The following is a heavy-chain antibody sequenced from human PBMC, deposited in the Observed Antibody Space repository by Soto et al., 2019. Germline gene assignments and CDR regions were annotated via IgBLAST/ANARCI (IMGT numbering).Heavy chain of an antibody. J-gene: IGHJ6*02. CDR1: GYTFTSYC. CDR3: ARGPIYYDFWSGYPPESYYGMYV. V-gene: IGHV1-18*01. CDR2: ISAYNGNT. Sequence: ASVKVSCKASGYTFTSYCISWVRQAPGQGLERMGWISAYNGNTNYAQKLQGRVTMTTDTSTSTAYMELRSLRSGDTAVYYCARGPIYYDFWSGYPPESYYGMYVWGQGTTVTVSS. D-gene: IGHD3-3*01.